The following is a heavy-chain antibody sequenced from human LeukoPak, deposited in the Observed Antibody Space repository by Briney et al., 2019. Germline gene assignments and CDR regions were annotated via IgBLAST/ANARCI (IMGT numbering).Heavy chain of an antibody. CDR1: GFTFSNHA. D-gene: IGHD4-17*01. CDR3: AKVGSDYGEYFDY. Sequence: PGGSLRLSCAASGFTFSNHAMSWVRQAPGKGLEWVSAISGSGGSKYYADSVRGRFTISRDNFKNTLYLRLNSLRAEDTAVYYCAKVGSDYGEYFDYWGQGSLVTVSS. CDR2: ISGSGGSK. J-gene: IGHJ4*02. V-gene: IGHV3-23*01.